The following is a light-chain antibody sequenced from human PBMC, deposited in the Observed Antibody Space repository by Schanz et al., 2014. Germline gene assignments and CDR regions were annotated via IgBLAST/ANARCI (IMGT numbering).Light chain of an antibody. Sequence: QSALTQPASVSGSPGQSITISCTGTSSDVGGYDYVSWYQQHPGKAPKLMIYDVNNRPSGVSHRFSGSKSGTTASLTISGLQAEDEADYYCSSYKFSSFWVFGGGTKLTVL. CDR1: SSDVGGYDY. CDR3: SSYKFSSFWV. J-gene: IGLJ3*02. V-gene: IGLV2-14*03. CDR2: DVN.